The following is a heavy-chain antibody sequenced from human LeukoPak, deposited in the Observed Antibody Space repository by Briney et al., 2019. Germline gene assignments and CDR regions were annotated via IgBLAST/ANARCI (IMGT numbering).Heavy chain of an antibody. CDR1: GFTFSNYG. CDR2: ISGSGGST. Sequence: GGSLRLSCAASGFTFSNYGMSWVRQAPGRGLEWVSTISGSGGSTYYADSVKGRFTISRDNSKNTLYLQMNSLRAEDTAVYYCAKSPTRGILFDYWGQGTLVTVSS. D-gene: IGHD6-13*01. CDR3: AKSPTRGILFDY. V-gene: IGHV3-23*01. J-gene: IGHJ4*02.